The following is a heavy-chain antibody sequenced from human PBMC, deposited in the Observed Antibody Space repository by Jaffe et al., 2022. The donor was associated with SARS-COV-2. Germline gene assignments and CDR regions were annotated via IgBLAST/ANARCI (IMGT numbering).Heavy chain of an antibody. CDR2: IKQDGSEK. CDR3: ARGGNWSDFWSGYYWYYYYYGMDV. D-gene: IGHD3-3*01. CDR1: GFTFSSYW. V-gene: IGHV3-7*01. Sequence: EVQLVESGGGLVQPGGSLRLSCAASGFTFSSYWMSWVRQAPGKGLEWVANIKQDGSEKYYVDSVKGRFTISRDNAKNSLYLQMNSLRAEDTAVYYCARGGNWSDFWSGYYWYYYYYGMDVWGQGTTVTVSS. J-gene: IGHJ6*02.